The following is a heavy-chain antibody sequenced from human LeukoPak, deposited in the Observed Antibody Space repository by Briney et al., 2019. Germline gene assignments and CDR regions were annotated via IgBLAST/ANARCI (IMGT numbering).Heavy chain of an antibody. J-gene: IGHJ4*02. CDR1: GGSISSYY. V-gene: IGHV4-59*12. CDR2: IYYSGST. Sequence: PSETLSLTCTVSGGSISSYYWSWIRQPPGKGLEWIGYIYYSGSTYYNPSLKSRVTISVDTSKNQFSLKLSSVTAVDTAVYYCASSYPSSSWSRVSYYFDYWGQGTLVTVSS. D-gene: IGHD6-13*01. CDR3: ASSYPSSSWSRVSYYFDY.